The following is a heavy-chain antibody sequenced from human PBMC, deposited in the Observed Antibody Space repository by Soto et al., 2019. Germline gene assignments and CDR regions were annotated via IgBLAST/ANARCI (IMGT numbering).Heavy chain of an antibody. CDR3: ARARIFYGLDV. V-gene: IGHV1-18*01. CDR1: GYTFTSFG. J-gene: IGHJ6*02. CDR2: INAYNVYNGNT. Sequence: QVQLVQSGAEVKKPGASVKVSCKAPGYTFTSFGISWVRQAPGQGLEWMGWINAYNVYNGNTNYAQNLQGRVTMTTDTSTSTAYMELRSLRSDATAVYYCARARIFYGLDVWGQGTTVTVSS. D-gene: IGHD2-15*01.